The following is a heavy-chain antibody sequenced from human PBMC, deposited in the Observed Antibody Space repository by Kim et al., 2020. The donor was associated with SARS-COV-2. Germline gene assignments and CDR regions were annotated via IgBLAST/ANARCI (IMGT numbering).Heavy chain of an antibody. D-gene: IGHD1-7*01. CDR2: IYSGGSTT. J-gene: IGHJ4*02. V-gene: IGHV3-23*03. Sequence: GGSLRLSCAASGFTFSSYAMSWVRQAPGKGLEWVSVIYSGGSTTYYADSVKGRFTISRDDSKNTLYLQMNSLRAEDTAIYYCAKWDFELLFFFDYWGQGTLVTVSS. CDR1: GFTFSSYA. CDR3: AKWDFELLFFFDY.